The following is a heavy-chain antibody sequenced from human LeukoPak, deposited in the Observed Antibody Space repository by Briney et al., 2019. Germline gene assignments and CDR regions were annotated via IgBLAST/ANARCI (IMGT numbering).Heavy chain of an antibody. J-gene: IGHJ4*02. Sequence: GGSLRLSCAASGFTFDTYSINWVGQAPGKGLDWVSFISSGSTYIYYADSVKGRFTISRDNAKNSLSLQMNSLRADDTAVYYCARGSGSGWSWGTNYFDYWGQGTLVTVSS. CDR3: ARGSGSGWSWGTNYFDY. D-gene: IGHD6-19*01. V-gene: IGHV3-21*01. CDR1: GFTFDTYS. CDR2: ISSGSTYI.